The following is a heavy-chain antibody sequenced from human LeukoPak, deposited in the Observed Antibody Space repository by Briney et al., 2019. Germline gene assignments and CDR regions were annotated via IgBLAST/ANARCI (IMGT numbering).Heavy chain of an antibody. J-gene: IGHJ5*02. D-gene: IGHD5-18*01. CDR3: ARDKDSYGWFDP. CDR2: ISGGGSHI. Sequence: GGSLRLSCSASGFMFSRYRMNWVRQAPGKGLEWVSSISGGGSHIYYSDSVKGRFTISRDNTGGSLYLQMNNLRPDDTAVYFCARDKDSYGWFDPWGQGTLVTVSS. V-gene: IGHV3-21*01. CDR1: GFMFSRYR.